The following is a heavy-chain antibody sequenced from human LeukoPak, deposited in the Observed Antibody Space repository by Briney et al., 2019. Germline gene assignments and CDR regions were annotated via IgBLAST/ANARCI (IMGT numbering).Heavy chain of an antibody. CDR3: AMSVEMPPIPSFDY. Sequence: ASVKVSCTASGGTFSSYAISWMRQAPGQGLELLGWVSAANNPEYSQKFQGRVVITRDASATTSYLELNSLRSEDTAVYYCAMSVEMPPIPSFDYWGQGTLVTVSS. V-gene: IGHV1-3*01. CDR2: VSAANNP. J-gene: IGHJ4*02. D-gene: IGHD5-24*01. CDR1: GGTFSSYA.